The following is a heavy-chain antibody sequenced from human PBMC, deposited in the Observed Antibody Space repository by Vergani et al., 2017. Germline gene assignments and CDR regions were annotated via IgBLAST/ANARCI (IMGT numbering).Heavy chain of an antibody. V-gene: IGHV3-23*04. CDR2: ISGSATGGVT. CDR1: GLVFSDYT. CDR3: ARDQEWSNWNDEPGFGP. J-gene: IGHJ5*02. Sequence: EVQLVESGGDLAQPGGSLTLSCVAYGLVFSDYTMSWVRQAPGRGLEWVSIISGSATGGVTYVADSVKGRFTIFRDNAKNSLYLQMNSLRAEDTAVYYCARDQEWSNWNDEPGFGPWGQGTLVTVSS. D-gene: IGHD1-1*01.